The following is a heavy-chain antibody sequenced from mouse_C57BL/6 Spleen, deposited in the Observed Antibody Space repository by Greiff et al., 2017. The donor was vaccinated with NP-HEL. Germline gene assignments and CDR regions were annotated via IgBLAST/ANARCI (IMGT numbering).Heavy chain of an antibody. Sequence: QVQLQQPGAELVMPGASVKLSCKASGYTFTSYWMHWVKQRPGQGLEWIGEIDPSDSYTNYNQKFKGKSTLTVDKSSSTAYMQLSSLTSEDSAVYYGAKSRGCGYYFDYWGQGTTLTVSS. J-gene: IGHJ2*01. CDR1: GYTFTSYW. V-gene: IGHV1-69*01. CDR3: AKSRGCGYYFDY. CDR2: IDPSDSYT.